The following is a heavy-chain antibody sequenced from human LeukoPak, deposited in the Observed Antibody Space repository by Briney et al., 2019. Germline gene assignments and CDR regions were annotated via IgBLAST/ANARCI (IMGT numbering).Heavy chain of an antibody. D-gene: IGHD3-3*01. CDR3: AKVRPRESRFLERYRYGY. J-gene: IGHJ4*02. V-gene: IGHV3-23*01. Sequence: PGGSLRLSCAASGFTFSNVWMSWVRQAPGKGLEWVSAISGSGGSTYYADSVKGRFTISRDNSKNTLYLQMNSLRAEDTAVYYCAKVRPRESRFLERYRYGYWGQGTLVTVSS. CDR2: ISGSGGST. CDR1: GFTFSNVW.